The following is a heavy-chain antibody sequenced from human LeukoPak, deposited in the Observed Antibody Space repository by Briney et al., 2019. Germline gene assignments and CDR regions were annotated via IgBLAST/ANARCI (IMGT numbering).Heavy chain of an antibody. CDR2: ISYDGSNK. J-gene: IGHJ4*02. CDR3: ARGTHDFWSGGPDY. CDR1: GFTFSSYA. Sequence: QPGRSLRLSCAASGFTFSSYAMHWVRQAPGKGLEWVAVISYDGSNKYYADSVKGRFTISRDNSKNTLYLQMNSLRAEDTAVYYCARGTHDFWSGGPDYWGQGTLVTVSP. V-gene: IGHV3-30-3*01. D-gene: IGHD3-3*01.